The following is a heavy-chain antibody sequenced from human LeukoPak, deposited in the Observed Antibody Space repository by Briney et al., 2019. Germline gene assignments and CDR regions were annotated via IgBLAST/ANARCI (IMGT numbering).Heavy chain of an antibody. J-gene: IGHJ5*02. D-gene: IGHD3-16*01. V-gene: IGHV3-49*04. CDR2: IRSKTYGGAT. CDR3: TRAYYVVVAVDR. CDR1: GFTFGDYA. Sequence: PGGSLRLSCSASGFTFGDYAMSWVRQAPGKGLEWVGFIRSKTYGGATEYVASVKGGFTISRDDSKSIAYLQMNSLKTEDTALYTGTRAYYVVVAVDRWGQGTLVTVSS.